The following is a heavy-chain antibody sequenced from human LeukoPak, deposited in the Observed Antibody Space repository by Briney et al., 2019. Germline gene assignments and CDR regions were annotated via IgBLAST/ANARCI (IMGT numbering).Heavy chain of an antibody. J-gene: IGHJ6*03. CDR1: GFTFSSYW. Sequence: PGGSLRLSCAASGFTFSSYWMSWVRQAPGKGLELVANIKQDGSEKYYVDSVKGRFTISRDNAKNSLYLQMNSLRAEDTAVYYCARFPYSISANYYYYYYMDVWGKGTTVTVSS. V-gene: IGHV3-7*01. CDR2: IKQDGSEK. CDR3: ARFPYSISANYYYYYYMDV. D-gene: IGHD4-11*01.